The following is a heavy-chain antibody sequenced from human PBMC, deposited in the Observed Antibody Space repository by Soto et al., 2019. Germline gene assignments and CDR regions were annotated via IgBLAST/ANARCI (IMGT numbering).Heavy chain of an antibody. CDR2: IYYSGST. D-gene: IGHD3-9*01. V-gene: IGHV4-39*01. CDR3: ARLAIDRSIDY. Sequence: QLQLQESGPGLVKPSETLSLTCTVSGGSISSSSYYWGWIRQPPGKGLEWIGSIYYSGSTYYNPSLKSRVTISVDTSKNQFSLKLSSVTAADTAVYYCARLAIDRSIDYWGQGTLVTVSS. J-gene: IGHJ4*02. CDR1: GGSISSSSYY.